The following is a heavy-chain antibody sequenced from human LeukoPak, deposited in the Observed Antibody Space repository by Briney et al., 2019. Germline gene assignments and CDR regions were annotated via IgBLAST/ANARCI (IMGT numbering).Heavy chain of an antibody. CDR2: INPNSGGT. CDR3: ARPTLHNYYDSSVYYFDY. Sequence: ASVKVSCKASGYTFTGYYMHWVRQAPGQGLEWMGWINPNSGGTNYAQKFQGRVTMTRDTSISTAYMELSRLRSDDTAVYYCARPTLHNYYDSSVYYFDYWGQGTLVTVSS. V-gene: IGHV1-2*02. J-gene: IGHJ4*02. CDR1: GYTFTGYY. D-gene: IGHD3-22*01.